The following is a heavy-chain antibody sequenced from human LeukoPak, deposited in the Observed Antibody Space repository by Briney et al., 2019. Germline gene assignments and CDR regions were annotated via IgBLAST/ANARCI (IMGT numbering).Heavy chain of an antibody. J-gene: IGHJ4*02. V-gene: IGHV3-11*01. CDR3: ARLRDDYVRPDDY. Sequence: GGSLRLSCAASGFSFSDYYMSWIRQAPGKGLEWVSYISSSASTIYYADSVKGRFTISRDNAKKSLYLQMNSLRAEDTAVYYCARLRDDYVRPDDYWGQGTLVTVSS. CDR2: ISSSASTI. CDR1: GFSFSDYY. D-gene: IGHD3-16*01.